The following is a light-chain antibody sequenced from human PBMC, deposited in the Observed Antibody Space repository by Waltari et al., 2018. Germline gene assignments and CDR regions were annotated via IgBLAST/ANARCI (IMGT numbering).Light chain of an antibody. J-gene: IGLJ2*01. Sequence: QSVLTQPPSASGTPGQRVTISCSGSSPNTGSNYVYWYQQLPGTAPKLLIYRNNQRPSGVPDRFSGSKSGTSASLAISGLRSEDEADYYCAAWDDSLSGPVVFGGGTKLTVL. V-gene: IGLV1-47*01. CDR1: SPNTGSNY. CDR2: RNN. CDR3: AAWDDSLSGPVV.